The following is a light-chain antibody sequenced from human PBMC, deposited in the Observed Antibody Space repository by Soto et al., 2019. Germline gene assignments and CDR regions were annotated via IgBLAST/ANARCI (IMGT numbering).Light chain of an antibody. V-gene: IGKV3-20*01. Sequence: EIVLTQSPGTLSLSPGERATLSCRASQSVSSNYLAWYQQKPGQAPRLLIYGASTRATGIPDRFSGSGSGTDFTLTISRLESEDFAVYYCQQYGSSPPRTFGQGTKVDIK. J-gene: IGKJ1*01. CDR2: GAS. CDR3: QQYGSSPPRT. CDR1: QSVSSNY.